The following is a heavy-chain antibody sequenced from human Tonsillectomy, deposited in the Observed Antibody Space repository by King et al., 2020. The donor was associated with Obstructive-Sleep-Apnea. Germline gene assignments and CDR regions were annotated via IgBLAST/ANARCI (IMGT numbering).Heavy chain of an antibody. Sequence: QLQESGPGLGKPSETLSLTCTVSGGSISSSNYYWGWIRQPPGKGLEWIGRISYTGTAYYSPSLKSRVNISVDPSKNQFSLRLNSGTAADTAVYYCARQAFVVVTTIKSWHFDLWGRGTLVTVSP. D-gene: IGHD2-21*02. J-gene: IGHJ2*01. V-gene: IGHV4-39*01. CDR2: ISYTGTA. CDR1: GGSISSSNYY. CDR3: ARQAFVVVTTIKSWHFDL.